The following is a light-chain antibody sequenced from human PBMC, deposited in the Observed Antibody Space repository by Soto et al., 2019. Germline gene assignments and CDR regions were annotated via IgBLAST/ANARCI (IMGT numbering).Light chain of an antibody. CDR1: QAISSW. CDR3: QQAKTFPPT. V-gene: IGKV1-12*01. CDR2: AAS. J-gene: IGKJ4*01. Sequence: DLQMTQSPSSVSASVGDSVIITCRASQAISSWLAWYQQKPGQAPKLLIYAASNLQSGVPSRFSGSGSGTDFTLTISSLQPEDFATYSCQQAKTFPPTFGGGTQVDI.